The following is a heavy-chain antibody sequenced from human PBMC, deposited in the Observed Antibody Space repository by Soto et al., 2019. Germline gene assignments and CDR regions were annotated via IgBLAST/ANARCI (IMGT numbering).Heavy chain of an antibody. CDR2: ISSSGSTI. CDR1: GFTFSDYY. J-gene: IGHJ6*02. D-gene: IGHD3-22*01. CDR3: ARGDYYDSSGYYGPYYYGMDV. Sequence: QVQLVESGGGLVKPGGSLRLSCAASGFTFSDYYMSWIRQAPGKGLEWVSYISSSGSTIYYADSVKGRFTISRDNAKNSRYLQMNSLRAEDTAVYYCARGDYYDSSGYYGPYYYGMDVWGQGTTVTVSS. V-gene: IGHV3-11*01.